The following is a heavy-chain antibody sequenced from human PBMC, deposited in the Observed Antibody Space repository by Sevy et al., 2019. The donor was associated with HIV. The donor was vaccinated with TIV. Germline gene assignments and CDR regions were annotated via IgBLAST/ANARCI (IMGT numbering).Heavy chain of an antibody. CDR1: GFTFSSYW. CDR3: AKTSLGLWRGWFDP. D-gene: IGHD2-21*01. CDR2: MNGDGSST. Sequence: GGSLRLSCAASGFTFSSYWMHWVRQAPGKGLVWVSRMNGDGSSTTYADSVKGRFTSSRDNAKNTLYLQMNSLRAEDTAVDYCAKTSLGLWRGWFDPWGQGTLVTVSS. V-gene: IGHV3-74*01. J-gene: IGHJ5*02.